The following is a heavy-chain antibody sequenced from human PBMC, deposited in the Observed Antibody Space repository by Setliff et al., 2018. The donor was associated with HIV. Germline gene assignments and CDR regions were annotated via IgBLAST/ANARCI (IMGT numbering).Heavy chain of an antibody. CDR1: GGSMSNYY. V-gene: IGHV4-59*01. Sequence: SETLSLTCTVSGGSMSNYYWSWIRQPPGKRLEWIASIQYSDSSHYNPSLQSRVTISVDTSTKQFSLYLSSVNETDTAVYYCARSGYTSGFYWVFGAFGVWCQGKLVTVSS. CDR3: ARSGYTSGFYWVFGAFGV. D-gene: IGHD3-22*01. CDR2: IQYSDSS. J-gene: IGHJ3*01.